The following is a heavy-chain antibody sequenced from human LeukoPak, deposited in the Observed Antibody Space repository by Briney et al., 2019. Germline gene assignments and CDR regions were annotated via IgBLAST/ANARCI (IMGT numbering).Heavy chain of an antibody. D-gene: IGHD3-22*01. CDR1: GGSISSSSYY. V-gene: IGHV4-39*01. CDR3: ATHYYDSSGYYPWYFDY. Sequence: SGTLSLTCTVSGGSISSSSYYWGWIRHPPGKGLEWLGSSYYSGYTYYNPSLKSRVTISVDTSKNQFSLKLSSVTAAGTAVYYCATHYYDSSGYYPWYFDYWGQGTLVTVSS. CDR2: SYYSGYT. J-gene: IGHJ4*02.